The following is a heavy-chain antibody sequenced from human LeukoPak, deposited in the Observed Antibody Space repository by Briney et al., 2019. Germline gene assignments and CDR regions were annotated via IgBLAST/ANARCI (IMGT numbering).Heavy chain of an antibody. Sequence: NPSETLSLTCTVSGGSISSSSYYWGWIRQPPGKGLEWIGSIYYSGSTYYNPSLKSRVTISVDTSKNQFSLKLSSVTAADTAVYYCARHEISAFDIWGQGTMVTVSS. CDR3: ARHEISAFDI. D-gene: IGHD3-16*01. J-gene: IGHJ3*02. CDR1: GGSISSSSYY. V-gene: IGHV4-39*01. CDR2: IYYSGST.